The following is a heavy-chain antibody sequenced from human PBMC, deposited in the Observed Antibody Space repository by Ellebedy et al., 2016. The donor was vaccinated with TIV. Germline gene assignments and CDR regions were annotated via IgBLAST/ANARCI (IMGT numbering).Heavy chain of an antibody. J-gene: IGHJ4*02. CDR3: ARDQWLGRAYYFDS. V-gene: IGHV3-7*01. CDR2: IKQDGSEK. D-gene: IGHD6-19*01. CDR1: GFTFSNYW. Sequence: GGSLRLSCGTSGFTFSNYWMTWVRQAPGKGLEWVANIKQDGSEKYYVDSVMGRFSISRDNTENSLYLQMNSLTDEDTAVYYCARDQWLGRAYYFDSWGQGTLVTVSS.